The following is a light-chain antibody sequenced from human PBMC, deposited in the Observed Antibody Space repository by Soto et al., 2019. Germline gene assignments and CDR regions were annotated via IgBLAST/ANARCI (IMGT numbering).Light chain of an antibody. CDR2: VNSDGSH. Sequence: QPVLTQSPSASASLGASVKLTCTLSSGHSNYAIAWHQQQPEKGPRFLMKVNSDGSHSKGDGIPDRFSGSRSGAERYLTISSLQSEDEDDYYCQTWGTGIQVFGTGTKVTVL. CDR3: QTWGTGIQV. J-gene: IGLJ1*01. V-gene: IGLV4-69*01. CDR1: SGHSNYA.